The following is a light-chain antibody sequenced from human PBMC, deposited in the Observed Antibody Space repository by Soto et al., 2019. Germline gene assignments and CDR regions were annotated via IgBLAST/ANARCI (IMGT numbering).Light chain of an antibody. Sequence: DIQMTQSPSTLSASVGDRVTITCRASQSISSWLAWYQQKPGKAPNLLIYRASTLKIGIPSRFIGSGSGTEFTPTISSLQPDDFATYYCQQYDRASWTFGPGTKVEIK. J-gene: IGKJ1*01. CDR2: RAS. CDR3: QQYDRASWT. V-gene: IGKV1-5*03. CDR1: QSISSW.